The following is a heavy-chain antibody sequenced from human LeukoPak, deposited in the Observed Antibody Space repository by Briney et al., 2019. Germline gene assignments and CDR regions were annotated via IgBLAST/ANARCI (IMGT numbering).Heavy chain of an antibody. CDR1: GFTFSSYS. J-gene: IGHJ6*02. Sequence: GGSLRLSCAASGFTFSSYSMNWVRQAPGKGLEWVSYISSSSSTIYYADSVKGRFTISRDNAKNSLYLQMNSLRAEDTAVYYCAREAHYYDSSGYYSSSYYYYGMDVWGQGTTVTVSS. CDR3: AREAHYYDSSGYYSSSYYYYGMDV. D-gene: IGHD3-22*01. V-gene: IGHV3-48*04. CDR2: ISSSSSTI.